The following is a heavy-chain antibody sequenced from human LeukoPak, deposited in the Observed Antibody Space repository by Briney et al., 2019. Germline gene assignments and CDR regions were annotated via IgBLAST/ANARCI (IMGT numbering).Heavy chain of an antibody. D-gene: IGHD5-18*01. V-gene: IGHV1-2*06. CDR2: INPNSAST. Sequence: ASVKVSCKTSGYSFGGYYIHWVRQAPGQGLEWMGRINPNSASTKYAQKFQGRVTMTRDTSTNTVFMELSSLRSDDTAVYYCARDGAYSLGLIWLDPWGQGTLVSVSS. CDR1: GYSFGGYY. J-gene: IGHJ5*02. CDR3: ARDGAYSLGLIWLDP.